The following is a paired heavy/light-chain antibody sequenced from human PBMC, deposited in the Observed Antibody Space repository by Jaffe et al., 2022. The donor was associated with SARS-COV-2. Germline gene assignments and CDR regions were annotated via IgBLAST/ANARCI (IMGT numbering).Light chain of an antibody. CDR2: GAS. J-gene: IGKJ2*01. V-gene: IGKV3-20*01. CDR1: QSLNNDY. Sequence: EIVLTQSPGSLSLSPGERVTLSCRASQSLNNDYLAWYQQKPGQAPRLLLYGASSRATGIPDRFSGSGSGTDFTLTISSLEPEDFAVYYCQQHGWSPYTFGQGTKLKIK. CDR3: QQHGWSPYT.
Heavy chain of an antibody. CDR3: ARARMNFDVLTGYYNGPFDI. CDR2: VNPNGGTT. D-gene: IGHD3-9*01. Sequence: QVQLMQSGAEVRKPGASVKISCKASGYTFTNYYVHWVRQAPGQGLEWMGLVNPNGGTTRHAQKLQDRLIMTRDTSTTTVYMYLSSLRSEDTAVYYCARARMNFDVLTGYYNGPFDIWGQGTMVSVSS. CDR1: GYTFTNYY. J-gene: IGHJ3*02. V-gene: IGHV1-46*04.